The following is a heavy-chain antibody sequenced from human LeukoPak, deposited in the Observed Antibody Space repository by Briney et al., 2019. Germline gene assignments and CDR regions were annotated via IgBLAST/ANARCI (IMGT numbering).Heavy chain of an antibody. CDR2: IHYSGST. J-gene: IGHJ2*01. CDR1: GGSFSGYY. CDR3: ARHPTLTDVGI. D-gene: IGHD1-14*01. Sequence: SETLSLTCAVYGGSFSGYYWSWVRQPPGKGLEWIGYIHYSGSTNYNVSLKSRVTISLDTSENQFSLQLTSVTATDTAVYFCARHPTLTDVGIWGRGTLVTVSS. V-gene: IGHV4-59*08.